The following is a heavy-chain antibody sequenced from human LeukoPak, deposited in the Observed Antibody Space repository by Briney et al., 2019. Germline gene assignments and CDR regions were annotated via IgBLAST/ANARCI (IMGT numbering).Heavy chain of an antibody. CDR3: AKALSRPQYYYYYGMDA. J-gene: IGHJ6*02. Sequence: GGSLRLSCAASEFTFRSYAMSWVRQAPGKGLEWVSTISGSGDSKYYEDSVKGRFTISRDNSKNTLYLQMNSLRAEDTAVYYCAKALSRPQYYYYYGMDAWGQGTTVTVSS. CDR1: EFTFRSYA. V-gene: IGHV3-23*01. D-gene: IGHD6-6*01. CDR2: ISGSGDSK.